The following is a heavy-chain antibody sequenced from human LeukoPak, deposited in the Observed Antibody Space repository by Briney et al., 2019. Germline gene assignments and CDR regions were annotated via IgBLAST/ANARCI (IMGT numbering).Heavy chain of an antibody. D-gene: IGHD2-2*02. Sequence: GGSLRLSCAASGFTFHDYAMHWVRQAPEKGLEWVSGTSWKGGVIGYADSVMGRFTVSRDNAKNSLFLQMNSLRPEDTALYYCTKSDCSSTSCHTSDYWGQGTLVTVSS. J-gene: IGHJ4*02. CDR3: TKSDCSSTSCHTSDY. CDR2: TSWKGGVI. CDR1: GFTFHDYA. V-gene: IGHV3-9*01.